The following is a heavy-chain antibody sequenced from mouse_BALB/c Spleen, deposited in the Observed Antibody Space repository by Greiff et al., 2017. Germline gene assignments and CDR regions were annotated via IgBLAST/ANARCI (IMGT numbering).Heavy chain of an antibody. J-gene: IGHJ2*01. CDR1: GFTFSDYG. CDR3: AREGTGSSPPFDY. Sequence: EVQLMESGGGLVQPGGSRKLSCAASGFTFSDYGMAWVRQAPGKGPEWVAFISNLAYSIYYADTVTGRFTISRENAKNTLYLEMSSLKSEDTAMYYCAREGTGSSPPFDYWGQGTTLTVSS. V-gene: IGHV5-15*02. D-gene: IGHD1-1*01. CDR2: ISNLAYSI.